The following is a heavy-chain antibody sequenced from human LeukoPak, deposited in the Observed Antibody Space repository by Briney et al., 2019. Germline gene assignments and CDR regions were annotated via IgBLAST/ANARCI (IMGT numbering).Heavy chain of an antibody. Sequence: PGGSLRLSCAASGFTFSSYAMSWVRQAPGKGLEWVSAISGSGGSTYYADSVKGRFTISRDNSKNTLYLQMNSLRAEDTAVYYCAKRGDYYGSGSYYPDPWGPGTLVTVSS. CDR2: ISGSGGST. V-gene: IGHV3-23*01. D-gene: IGHD3-10*01. J-gene: IGHJ5*02. CDR3: AKRGDYYGSGSYYPDP. CDR1: GFTFSSYA.